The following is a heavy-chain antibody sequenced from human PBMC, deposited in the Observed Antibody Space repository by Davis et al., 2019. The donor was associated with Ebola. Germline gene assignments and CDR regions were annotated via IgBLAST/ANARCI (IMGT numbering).Heavy chain of an antibody. D-gene: IGHD3-3*01. V-gene: IGHV3-74*01. Sequence: GESLKISCAASGFTFSSYWMHWVRQVPGKGLVWVSLINTDGSTTTYADSVKGRFTVYRDNAKNTLYLQMNRLGVDDAAVYYCARDLDWIAMDVWGQGTTVIVSS. J-gene: IGHJ6*02. CDR2: INTDGSTT. CDR1: GFTFSSYW. CDR3: ARDLDWIAMDV.